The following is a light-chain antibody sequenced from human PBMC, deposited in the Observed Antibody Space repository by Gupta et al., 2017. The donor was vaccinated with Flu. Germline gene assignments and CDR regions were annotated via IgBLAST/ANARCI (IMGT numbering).Light chain of an antibody. J-gene: IGLJ2*01. V-gene: IGLV2-8*01. CDR2: EVS. CDR1: SSDVGGYNY. Sequence: QSALTQPPSASGSPGQSVTLSCTGTSSDVGGYNYVSWYQQHPGKAPKLTIYEVSKRPSGVPDRFSGSKSGNTASLTVSGLQAEDEADYYCSSNAGSNNLVFGGGTKLTVL. CDR3: SSNAGSNNLV.